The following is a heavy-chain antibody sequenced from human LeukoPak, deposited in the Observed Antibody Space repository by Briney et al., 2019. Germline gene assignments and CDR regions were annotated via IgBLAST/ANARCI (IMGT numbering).Heavy chain of an antibody. V-gene: IGHV4-59*01. CDR3: ARSHSLWTSFDY. J-gene: IGHJ4*02. CDR1: GGSISSYY. D-gene: IGHD3/OR15-3a*01. CDR2: IYYSGST. Sequence: KPSETLSLTCTVSGGSISSYYWSWIRQPPGKGLEWIGYIYYSGSTNYNPSLKSRVTISVDTSKNQFSLKLSSVTAADTAVYYCARSHSLWTSFDYWGQGTLFTVSS.